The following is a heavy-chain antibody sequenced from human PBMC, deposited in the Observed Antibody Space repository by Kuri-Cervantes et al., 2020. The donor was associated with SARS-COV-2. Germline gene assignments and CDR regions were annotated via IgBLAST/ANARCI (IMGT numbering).Heavy chain of an antibody. CDR2: INAGNGNT. CDR1: GYTFTSYA. Sequence: ASVKVSCKASGYTFTSYAMHWVRQAPGQRLEWMGWINAGNGNTKYSQKFQGRVTITRDTSASTAYMEPSSLRSEDTAVYYCARCVRTPGYDAFDIWGQGTMVTVSS. D-gene: IGHD2-8*01. CDR3: ARCVRTPGYDAFDI. J-gene: IGHJ3*02. V-gene: IGHV1-3*01.